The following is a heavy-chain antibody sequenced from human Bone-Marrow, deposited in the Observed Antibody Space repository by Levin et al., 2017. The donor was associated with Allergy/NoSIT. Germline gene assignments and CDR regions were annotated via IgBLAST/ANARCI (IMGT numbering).Heavy chain of an antibody. D-gene: IGHD3-16*01. CDR1: GLSFSNYD. CDR3: ASWAMFYYDGSDFDYFYYGTDV. V-gene: IGHV3-21*06. J-gene: IGHJ6*02. CDR2: ISGGSSRI. Sequence: GGSLRLSCAASGLSFSNYDMNWVRQAPGKGLEWVSSISGGSSRIYYADSVKGRFTISRDNAKNSLYLQMNSLRVEDTAVYYCASWAMFYYDGSDFDYFYYGTDVCGQGTTVTVSS.